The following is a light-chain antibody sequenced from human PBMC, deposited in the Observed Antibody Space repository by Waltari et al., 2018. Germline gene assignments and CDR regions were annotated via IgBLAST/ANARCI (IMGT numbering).Light chain of an antibody. J-gene: IGKJ1*01. Sequence: EIVLTQSPGTLSLSPGERATLSCRAIQSVSRHLAWYQQKPCQAPSPLLYAASTRATGIPDRFSGSGSGTDFRLTISRLEPEDFAVYYCQHYVRLPVTFGQGTKVEIK. CDR2: AAS. CDR3: QHYVRLPVT. V-gene: IGKV3-20*01. CDR1: QSVSRH.